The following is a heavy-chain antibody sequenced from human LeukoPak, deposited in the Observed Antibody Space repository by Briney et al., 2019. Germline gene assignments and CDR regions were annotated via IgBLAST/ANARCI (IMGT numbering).Heavy chain of an antibody. CDR3: ARDSAFGWFDL. Sequence: PSQTLSLTCAVSGGSISSGGYSWSWIRQPPGKGLEWIGYIYHSGSTYYNPSLKSRVTISVDRSKNQFSLKLSSVTAADTAVYYCARDSAFGWFDLWGQGTLVTVSS. CDR1: GGSISSGGYS. D-gene: IGHD3-10*01. CDR2: IYHSGST. J-gene: IGHJ5*02. V-gene: IGHV4-30-2*01.